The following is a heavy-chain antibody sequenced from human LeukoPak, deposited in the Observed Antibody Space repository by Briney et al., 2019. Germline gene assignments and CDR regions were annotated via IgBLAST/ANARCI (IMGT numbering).Heavy chain of an antibody. J-gene: IGHJ4*02. CDR3: AKGFYYGSGSQRYLDY. V-gene: IGHV3-23*01. Sequence: PGGSLRLSCVASEFTFSSYAMSWVRQAPGKGLEWVSVVTGSGDSTYHADSVKGRFTISRDNYKNIIYLQMNSLRAEDTAVYYCAKGFYYGSGSQRYLDYWGQGTLVTVSS. CDR1: EFTFSSYA. CDR2: VTGSGDST. D-gene: IGHD3-10*01.